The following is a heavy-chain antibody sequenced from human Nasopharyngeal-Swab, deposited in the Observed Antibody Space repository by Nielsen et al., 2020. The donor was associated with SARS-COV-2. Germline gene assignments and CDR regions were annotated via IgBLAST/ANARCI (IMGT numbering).Heavy chain of an antibody. CDR1: GFTFDDYA. J-gene: IGHJ4*02. D-gene: IGHD5-12*01. CDR2: ISGDGGST. CDR3: ANEGGYSGHGTFDY. V-gene: IGHV3-43*02. Sequence: GESLKISCAASGFTFDDYAMHWVRQAPGKGLEWVSLISGDGGSTYYADSVKGQFTISRDNSKNPLYLQMNSLRTEDTALYYCANEGGYSGHGTFDYWGQGTLVTVSS.